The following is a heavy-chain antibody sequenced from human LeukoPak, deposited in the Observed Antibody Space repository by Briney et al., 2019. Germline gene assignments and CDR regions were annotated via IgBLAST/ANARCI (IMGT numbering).Heavy chain of an antibody. V-gene: IGHV4-31*03. J-gene: IGHJ4*02. CDR1: GGSISSGGYY. CDR3: AREVIPDYGDYSYYFDY. D-gene: IGHD4-17*01. CDR2: IYYSGST. Sequence: SQTLSLTCTVSGGSISSGGYYWSWIREHPGKGLEWIAYIYYSGSTYYNPSLKSRVTISVDTSKNQFSLKLSSVTAADTAVYYCAREVIPDYGDYSYYFDYWGQGTLVTVSS.